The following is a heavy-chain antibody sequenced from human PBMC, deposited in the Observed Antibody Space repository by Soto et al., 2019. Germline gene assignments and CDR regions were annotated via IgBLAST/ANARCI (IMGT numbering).Heavy chain of an antibody. V-gene: IGHV3-23*01. CDR1: GFTFSSYA. CDR3: AKDSKAGYSSGWPAGDY. Sequence: EVQLLESGGGLVQPGGSLRLSCAASGFTFSSYAMSWVRQAPGKGLEWVSAISVSGGSTYYADSVKGRFTISRDNSKNTLYLQMNSLRAEDTAVYYCAKDSKAGYSSGWPAGDYWGQGTLVTVSS. CDR2: ISVSGGST. J-gene: IGHJ4*02. D-gene: IGHD6-19*01.